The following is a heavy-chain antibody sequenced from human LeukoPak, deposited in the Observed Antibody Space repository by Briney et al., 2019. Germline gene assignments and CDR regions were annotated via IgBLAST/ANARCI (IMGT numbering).Heavy chain of an antibody. Sequence: SETLSLTCTVSGGSISSSSYYWGWIRQPPGKGLEWIGSIYYSGGTYYNPSLKSRVTISVDTSKNQFSLKLSSVTAADTAVYYCARHRSGSYYNVDAFDIWGQGTMVTVSS. J-gene: IGHJ3*02. CDR3: ARHRSGSYYNVDAFDI. D-gene: IGHD3-10*01. CDR1: GGSISSSSYY. CDR2: IYYSGGT. V-gene: IGHV4-39*01.